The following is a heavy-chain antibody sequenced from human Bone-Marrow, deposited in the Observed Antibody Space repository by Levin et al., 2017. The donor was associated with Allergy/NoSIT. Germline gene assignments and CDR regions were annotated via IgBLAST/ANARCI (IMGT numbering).Heavy chain of an antibody. D-gene: IGHD3-22*01. V-gene: IGHV3-23*01. J-gene: IGHJ4*02. Sequence: GGSLRLSCAASGFIFSNYAMNWVRQAPGKGLEWVSQISGSGGNTHYADSVKGRFTFSRDNSKKPLYLQMNSRRAEDTAVYYCAGYDTSAYHSPFDYWGQGTLVTVSS. CDR2: ISGSGGNT. CDR3: AGYDTSAYHSPFDY. CDR1: GFIFSNYA.